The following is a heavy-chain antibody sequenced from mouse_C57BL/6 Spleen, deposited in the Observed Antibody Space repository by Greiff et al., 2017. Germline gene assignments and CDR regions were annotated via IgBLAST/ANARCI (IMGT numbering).Heavy chain of an antibody. CDR1: GFSFSDYG. V-gene: IGHV5-17*01. J-gene: IGHJ3*01. CDR3: ARGMGNYDWFAY. D-gene: IGHD2-1*01. Sequence: EVMLVESGGGLVKPGGSLKLSCAASGFSFSDYGMHWVRQAPEKGRGWVAYISSGSSTIYYADTVKGRFTSSSDNAKNTLFLQMTSLRSEDTAMYYCARGMGNYDWFAYWGQGTLVTVSA. CDR2: ISSGSSTI.